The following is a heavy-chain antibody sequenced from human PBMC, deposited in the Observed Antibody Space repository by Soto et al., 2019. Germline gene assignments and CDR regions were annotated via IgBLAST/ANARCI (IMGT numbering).Heavy chain of an antibody. J-gene: IGHJ6*02. Sequence: SETLSLTCTVSGGSISSSSYYWGWIRQPPGKGLEWIGSIYYSGSTYYNPSLKSRVTISVDTSKNQFSLKLSSVTAADTAVYYCARLSDYDFWSGESDYYYYGMDVWGQGTTVTVSS. CDR1: GGSISSSSYY. CDR3: ARLSDYDFWSGESDYYYYGMDV. D-gene: IGHD3-3*01. CDR2: IYYSGST. V-gene: IGHV4-39*01.